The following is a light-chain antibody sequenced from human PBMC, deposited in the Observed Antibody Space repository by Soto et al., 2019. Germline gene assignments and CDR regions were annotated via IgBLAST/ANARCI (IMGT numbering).Light chain of an antibody. CDR3: CSYAGRYTFV. CDR2: DVT. Sequence: QSVLTQPRSVSGSPGQSVTISCTGTSSDVGGYYYVSWYQQHPGKAPKLMIYDVTKRPSGVPDRFSGYKSGNTASLTISGLQGEDEADYYCCSYAGRYTFVCGTGTKLTVL. J-gene: IGLJ1*01. CDR1: SSDVGGYYY. V-gene: IGLV2-11*01.